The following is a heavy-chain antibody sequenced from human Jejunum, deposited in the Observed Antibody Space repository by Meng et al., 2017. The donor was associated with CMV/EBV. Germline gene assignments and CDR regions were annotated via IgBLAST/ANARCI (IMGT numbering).Heavy chain of an antibody. Sequence: ASGFTFSSYWMHWVRQAPGQGLVWVSRIKSDGSSTSYADSVQGRFTISRDNAKNTLYLQMNSLRAEDTAVYYCARETSGGFGNDYWGQGTLVTVSS. J-gene: IGHJ4*02. D-gene: IGHD3-16*01. CDR3: ARETSGGFGNDY. V-gene: IGHV3-74*01. CDR2: IKSDGSST. CDR1: GFTFSSYW.